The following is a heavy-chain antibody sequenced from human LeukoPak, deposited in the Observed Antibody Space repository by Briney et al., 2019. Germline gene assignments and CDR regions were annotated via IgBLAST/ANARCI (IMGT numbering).Heavy chain of an antibody. Sequence: PSETLSLTCAVSGYSISSGYYWGWIRRPPGKGLEWIGSIYHSGSTYYNPSLKSRVTISVDTSKNQFSLKLSSVTAADTAVYYCARHEGYSYGRPDYWGQGTLVTVSS. CDR2: IYHSGST. CDR3: ARHEGYSYGRPDY. D-gene: IGHD5-18*01. V-gene: IGHV4-38-2*01. CDR1: GYSISSGYY. J-gene: IGHJ4*02.